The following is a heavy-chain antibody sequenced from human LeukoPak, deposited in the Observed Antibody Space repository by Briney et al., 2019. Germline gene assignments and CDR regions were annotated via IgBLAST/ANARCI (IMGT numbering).Heavy chain of an antibody. D-gene: IGHD3-9*01. Sequence: PSETLSLTCTVSGGSISSYYWSWIRQPPGKGLEWIGYIYYSGSTNYNPSLKSRVTISVDTSKNQFSLKLSSVTAADTAVYYCARELRNPLDYDILTGYYTSWYFDLWGRGTLVTVSS. CDR1: GGSISSYY. J-gene: IGHJ2*01. V-gene: IGHV4-59*01. CDR3: ARELRNPLDYDILTGYYTSWYFDL. CDR2: IYYSGST.